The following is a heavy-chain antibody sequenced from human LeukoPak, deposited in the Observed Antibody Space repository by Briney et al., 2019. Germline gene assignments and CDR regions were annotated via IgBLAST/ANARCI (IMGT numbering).Heavy chain of an antibody. CDR2: IYPGDSET. Sequence: GESLKISCKGSGYSFTSYWIGWVRQMPGKGLEWMGIIYPGDSETKYSPSFQGQVTISADKSISTAYLQWSSLKASDTAMYYCARGYDFWSGYPNYYYYMDVWGKGTTVTVSS. CDR3: ARGYDFWSGYPNYYYYMDV. D-gene: IGHD3-3*01. V-gene: IGHV5-51*01. CDR1: GYSFTSYW. J-gene: IGHJ6*03.